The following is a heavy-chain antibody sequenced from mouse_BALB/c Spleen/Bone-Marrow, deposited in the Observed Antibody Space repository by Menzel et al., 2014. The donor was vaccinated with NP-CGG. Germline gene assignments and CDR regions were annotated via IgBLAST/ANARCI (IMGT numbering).Heavy chain of an antibody. CDR1: GFNIKDTY. D-gene: IGHD2-10*02. CDR3: ARYGNYCYAMNY. Sequence: EVKLMESGAELVKPGASVKLSCTASGFNIKDTYMHWVKQRPEQGLEWIGRIDPANGNTKYDPKFQGKATITEDTSSNPAYLQLSSLTSEDTAVYYCARYGNYCYAMNYWCQGTSVTVSS. J-gene: IGHJ4*01. V-gene: IGHV14-3*02. CDR2: IDPANGNT.